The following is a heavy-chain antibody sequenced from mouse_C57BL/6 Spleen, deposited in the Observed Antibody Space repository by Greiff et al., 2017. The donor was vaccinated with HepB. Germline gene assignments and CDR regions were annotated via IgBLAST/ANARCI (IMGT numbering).Heavy chain of an antibody. CDR1: GFTFSDYG. CDR2: ISSGSSTI. Sequence: EVQRVESGGGLVKPGGSLKLSCAASGFTFSDYGMHWVRQAPEKGLEWVAYISSGSSTIYYADTVKGRFTITRDNAKNTLFPQMTSLRSEDTAMYYCARNYREAMDYWGQGTSVTVSS. D-gene: IGHD2-12*01. CDR3: ARNYREAMDY. V-gene: IGHV5-17*01. J-gene: IGHJ4*01.